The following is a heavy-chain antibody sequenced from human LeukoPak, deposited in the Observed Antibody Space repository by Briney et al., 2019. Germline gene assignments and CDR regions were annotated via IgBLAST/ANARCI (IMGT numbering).Heavy chain of an antibody. Sequence: ASVTVSCKASGYTFTSYYMHWVRQAPGQGLEWMGLINPSGGSTSYAQKFQGRVTMTRDTSTSTVYMELSNLRSEDTAVYYCARGARRRWLHQNWFDPWGQGTLVTVSS. CDR2: INPSGGST. D-gene: IGHD5-24*01. CDR3: ARGARRRWLHQNWFDP. J-gene: IGHJ5*02. V-gene: IGHV1-46*01. CDR1: GYTFTSYY.